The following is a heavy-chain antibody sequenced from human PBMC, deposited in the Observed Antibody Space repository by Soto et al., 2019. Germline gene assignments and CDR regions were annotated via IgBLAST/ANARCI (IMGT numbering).Heavy chain of an antibody. CDR3: ARGQFLEMATPNLDYKDV. CDR1: GGTFSSYA. CDR2: IIPIFGTA. J-gene: IGHJ6*03. D-gene: IGHD5-12*01. V-gene: IGHV1-69*13. Sequence: SVKVSCKASGGTFSSYAISWVRQAPGQGLEWMGGIIPIFGTANYAQKFQGRVTITADESTSTAYMELSSLRSEDTAVYYCARGQFLEMATPNLDYKDVWSKGTTVTVSS.